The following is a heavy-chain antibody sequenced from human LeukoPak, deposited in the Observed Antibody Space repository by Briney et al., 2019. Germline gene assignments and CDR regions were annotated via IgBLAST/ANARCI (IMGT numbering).Heavy chain of an antibody. D-gene: IGHD3-22*01. CDR3: PRHSNYYDSP. CDR2: IYYSGST. CDR1: DYSISSGYF. J-gene: IGHJ5*02. V-gene: IGHV4-38-2*01. Sequence: SETLSLTCVVSDYSISSGYFWGWIRQPPGKGLEWIGYIYYSGSTNYNPSLKSRVTISVDTSKNQFSLKLSSVTAADTAVYYCPRHSNYYDSPWGQGTLVTVSS.